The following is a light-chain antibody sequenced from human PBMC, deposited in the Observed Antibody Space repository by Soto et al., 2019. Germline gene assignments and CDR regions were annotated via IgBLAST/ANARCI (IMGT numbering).Light chain of an antibody. CDR1: QSISSW. V-gene: IGKV1-5*01. CDR2: DAS. CDR3: QQYNNWPLT. J-gene: IGKJ5*01. Sequence: DIQMTQSPSTLSASVGDRVTITCRASQSISSWLAWYQQKPGKAPKLLIYDASSLESGVPSRFSGSGSGTEFTLTISSLQSEDFALYYCQQYNNWPLTFGQGTRLEIK.